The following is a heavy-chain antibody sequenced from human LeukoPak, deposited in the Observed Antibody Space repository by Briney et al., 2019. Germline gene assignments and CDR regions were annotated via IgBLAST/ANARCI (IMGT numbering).Heavy chain of an antibody. D-gene: IGHD5-18*01. Sequence: GGSLRLSCAATGFTFSSYAMSWVRQAPGKGLEWVSAISGSGGSTYYADSVKGRFTISRDNSKNTLYLQMNSLRAEDTAVYYCAKDPGGYSYGPQLDYWGQGTLVTVSS. CDR2: ISGSGGST. J-gene: IGHJ4*02. CDR3: AKDPGGYSYGPQLDY. CDR1: GFTFSSYA. V-gene: IGHV3-23*01.